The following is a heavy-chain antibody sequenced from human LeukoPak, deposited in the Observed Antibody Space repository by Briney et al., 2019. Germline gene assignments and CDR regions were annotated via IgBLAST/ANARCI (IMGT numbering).Heavy chain of an antibody. D-gene: IGHD2-15*01. CDR1: GFTFNTYG. V-gene: IGHV1-18*01. CDR3: GREGSLHHSGDHYLSWFDP. J-gene: IGHJ5*02. Sequence: ASVKVSCKTSGFTFNTYGIAWVRQAPGQGLEWMGWISAYNGNTNYAQNLQDRVTMTTDTSTTTAYMELRGLRSDDTAVYYCGREGSLHHSGDHYLSWFDPWGQGTLVTVSS. CDR2: ISAYNGNT.